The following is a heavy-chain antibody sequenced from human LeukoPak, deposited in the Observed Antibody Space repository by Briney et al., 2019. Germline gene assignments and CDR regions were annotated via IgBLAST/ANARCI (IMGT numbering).Heavy chain of an antibody. CDR1: GFTFSSYA. J-gene: IGHJ4*02. V-gene: IGHV3-33*08. CDR3: ARDQGTAADLFDY. Sequence: GRSLRLSCAASGFTFSSYAMHWVRQAPGKGLEWVAVIWYDGSNKFYADSVKGRFTISRDDSKNTVYLQMDSLRAGDTAVYYCARDQGTAADLFDYWGQGTLVTVSS. D-gene: IGHD6-13*01. CDR2: IWYDGSNK.